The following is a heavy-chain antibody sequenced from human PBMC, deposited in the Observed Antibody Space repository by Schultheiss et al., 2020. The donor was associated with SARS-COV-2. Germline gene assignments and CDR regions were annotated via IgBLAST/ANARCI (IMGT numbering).Heavy chain of an antibody. CDR1: GFTFSSYE. V-gene: IGHV3-33*08. CDR3: ARDQRRRYCSGGSCYIVASYGMDV. D-gene: IGHD2-15*01. J-gene: IGHJ6*02. Sequence: GGSLRLSCAASGFTFSSYEMNWVRQAPGKGLEWVAVIWYDGSNKYYADSVKGRFTISRDNAKNSLYLQMNSLRAEDTAVYYCARDQRRRYCSGGSCYIVASYGMDVWGQGTTVTVSS. CDR2: IWYDGSNK.